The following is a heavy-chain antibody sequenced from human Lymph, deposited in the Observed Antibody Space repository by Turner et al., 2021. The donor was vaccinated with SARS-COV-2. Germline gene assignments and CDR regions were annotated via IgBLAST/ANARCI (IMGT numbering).Heavy chain of an antibody. CDR2: IKTKTDGGTT. D-gene: IGHD6-13*01. V-gene: IGHV3-15*01. Sequence: EVQLVESGGGLVKPGRSLRLSCAASGFTFSNAWMTWVRQAPGKGLEWVGCIKTKTDGGTTDYAEPVKGRFTISRDDSKNTLYLQMNSLKTEDTAVYYCTTHSAPDYWGQGTLVTVSS. CDR1: GFTFSNAW. J-gene: IGHJ4*02. CDR3: TTHSAPDY.